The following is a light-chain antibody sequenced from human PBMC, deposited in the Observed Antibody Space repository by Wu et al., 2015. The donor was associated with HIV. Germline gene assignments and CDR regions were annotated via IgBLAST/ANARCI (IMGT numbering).Light chain of an antibody. J-gene: IGKJ1*01. CDR2: KAS. V-gene: IGKV1-5*03. Sequence: DIQMTQSPSTLSASVGDRVTITCRASQGINNWLAWYQQRPGKAPNLLIYKASSLESGVPSRFSGSGSGTEFTLTISSLQPDDFATYYCQQYNSYLWTFGQGTKVEIK. CDR1: QGINNW. CDR3: QQYNSYLWT.